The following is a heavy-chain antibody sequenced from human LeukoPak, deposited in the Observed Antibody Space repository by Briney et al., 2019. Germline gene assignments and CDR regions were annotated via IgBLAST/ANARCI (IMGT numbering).Heavy chain of an antibody. CDR2: RKQDGSEK. Sequence: GGSLRLFCAASGFTFSGPWMKWVRQAPGEGLEWIANRKQDGSEKYYVDSVKGRVTISKDNAKNSLCLQMNSLRAEDTAVYYCARGRGMDVWGQGTTVTVSS. J-gene: IGHJ6*02. V-gene: IGHV3-7*01. CDR1: GFTFSGPW. CDR3: ARGRGMDV.